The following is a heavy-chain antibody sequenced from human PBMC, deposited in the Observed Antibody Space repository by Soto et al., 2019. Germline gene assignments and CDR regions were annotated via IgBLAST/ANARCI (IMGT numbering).Heavy chain of an antibody. Sequence: PGGTMRLSCAASGFTFSDSYMSWIRQAPGKGLEWVSSFSRSGTTIHYADSVRGRFTSPRDNAKNSLYLQMNSRRAEDTAVYYCARDGVLQSITICGPGPFEIWGQGTRVTVSS. D-gene: IGHD3-3*01. CDR2: FSRSGTTI. J-gene: IGHJ3*02. V-gene: IGHV3-11*01. CDR3: ARDGVLQSITICGPGPFEI. CDR1: GFTFSDSY.